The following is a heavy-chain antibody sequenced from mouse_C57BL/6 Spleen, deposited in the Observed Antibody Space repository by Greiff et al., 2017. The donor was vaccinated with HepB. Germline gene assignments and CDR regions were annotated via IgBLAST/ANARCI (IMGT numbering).Heavy chain of an antibody. Sequence: EVQLQQSGPELVKPGASVKIPCKASGYTFTDYNMDWVKQSHGKSLEWIGDINPNNGGTIYNQKFKGKATLTVDKSSSTAYMELRSLTSEDTAVYYCARAGMEYYGRGFAYWGQGTLVTVSA. J-gene: IGHJ3*01. D-gene: IGHD1-2*01. V-gene: IGHV1-18*01. CDR1: GYTFTDYN. CDR3: ARAGMEYYGRGFAY. CDR2: INPNNGGT.